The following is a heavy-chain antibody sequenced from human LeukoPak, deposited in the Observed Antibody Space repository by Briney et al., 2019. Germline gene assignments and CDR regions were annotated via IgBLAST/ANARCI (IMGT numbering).Heavy chain of an antibody. Sequence: SETLSLTCAVYGGSSSGYYWSWIRQPPGKGLEWIGKINHSGSTNYNPSLKSRVTISVDTSKNQFSLKLSSVTAADTAVYYCARVGAYYGSGSYYMMAGGYYFDYWGQGTLVTVSS. CDR1: GGSSSGYY. J-gene: IGHJ4*02. V-gene: IGHV4-34*01. CDR2: INHSGST. D-gene: IGHD3-10*01. CDR3: ARVGAYYGSGSYYMMAGGYYFDY.